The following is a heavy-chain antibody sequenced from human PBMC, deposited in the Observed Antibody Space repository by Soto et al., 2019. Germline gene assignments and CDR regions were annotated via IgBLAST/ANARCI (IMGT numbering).Heavy chain of an antibody. CDR1: GFTVSSNY. Sequence: GSLRLSCAASGFTVSSNYMSWVRQAPGKGLEWVSVIYSGGSTYCADSVKGRFTISRDNSKNTLYLQMNSLRAEDTAVYYCARDRQLWFGDDYYYYGMDVWGQGTTVTVSS. J-gene: IGHJ6*02. D-gene: IGHD3-10*01. CDR3: ARDRQLWFGDDYYYYGMDV. V-gene: IGHV3-53*01. CDR2: IYSGGST.